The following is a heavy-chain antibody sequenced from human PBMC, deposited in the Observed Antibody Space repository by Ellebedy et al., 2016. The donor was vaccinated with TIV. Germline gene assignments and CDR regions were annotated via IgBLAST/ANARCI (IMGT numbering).Heavy chain of an antibody. CDR3: ARTRGSSSVELDP. CDR1: GYTFTSYG. CDR2: INSNSGGT. J-gene: IGHJ5*02. V-gene: IGHV1-2*02. Sequence: ASVKVSCKASGYTFTSYGIIWVRQAPGQGLEWMGWINSNSGGTNYEQKFQGRVSMTRDTSISTAYMELSSLKFDDTAIYYCARTRGSSSVELDPWGQGTLVTVSS. D-gene: IGHD6-6*01.